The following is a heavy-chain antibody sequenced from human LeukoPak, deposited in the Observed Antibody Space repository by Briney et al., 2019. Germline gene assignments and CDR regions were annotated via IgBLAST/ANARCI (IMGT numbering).Heavy chain of an antibody. D-gene: IGHD4-23*01. Sequence: GGSLRLSCAASGFTFSSYGTHWVRQAPGKGLEWVAVISYDGSNKYYADSVKGRFTISRDNSKNTLYLQMNSLRAEDTAVYYCAKVGGNKYYFDYWGQGTLVTVSS. J-gene: IGHJ4*02. CDR1: GFTFSSYG. CDR3: AKVGGNKYYFDY. V-gene: IGHV3-30*18. CDR2: ISYDGSNK.